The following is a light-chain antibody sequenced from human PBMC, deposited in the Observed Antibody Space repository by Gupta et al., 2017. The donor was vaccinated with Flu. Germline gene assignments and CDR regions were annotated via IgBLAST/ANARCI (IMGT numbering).Light chain of an antibody. Sequence: EVVLTQSPGTLSLSPGEGATLSCRASQSVSNNYLAWYQQRPGQAPRLLIYSASNRATDIPDRFSGSWSGTDXTLTISXRDPEDSAVYYCQHRGCSPLITFGXGTKVEIK. CDR3: QHRGCSPLIT. V-gene: IGKV3-20*01. CDR2: SAS. J-gene: IGKJ4*01. CDR1: QSVSNNY.